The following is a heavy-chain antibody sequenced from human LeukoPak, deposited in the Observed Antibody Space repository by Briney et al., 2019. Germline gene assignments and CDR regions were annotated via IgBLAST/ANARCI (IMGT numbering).Heavy chain of an antibody. V-gene: IGHV3-23*01. CDR1: GFTFSSYA. J-gene: IGHJ4*02. D-gene: IGHD6-6*01. CDR2: ISGSGGST. Sequence: GGSLRLSCAASGFTFSSYAMSWVRQAPGKGLEWVSAISGSGGSTYYADSVKGRFTISRDNSKNTLYLQMNSLRAEDTAVYYCAKAGEYSSSSGLDYWGQGTLVTVSS. CDR3: AKAGEYSSSSGLDY.